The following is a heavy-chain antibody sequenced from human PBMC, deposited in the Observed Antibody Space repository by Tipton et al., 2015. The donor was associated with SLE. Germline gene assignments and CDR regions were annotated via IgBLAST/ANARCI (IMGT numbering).Heavy chain of an antibody. CDR1: GVSISSYY. D-gene: IGHD3-10*01. Sequence: TLSLTCTVSGVSISSYYWSWIRQPPGKGLEWIGYIYYSGSTNYNPSLKSRVTISVDTSKNQFSLKLSSVTAADTAVYYCARGGPSGSYYDGSTTFDYWGQGTLVTVSS. CDR3: ARGGPSGSYYDGSTTFDY. J-gene: IGHJ4*02. CDR2: IYYSGST. V-gene: IGHV4-59*01.